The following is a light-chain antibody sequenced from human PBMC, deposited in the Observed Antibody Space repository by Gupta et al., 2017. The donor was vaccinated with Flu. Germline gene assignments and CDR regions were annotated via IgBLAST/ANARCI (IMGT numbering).Light chain of an antibody. CDR3: MQGLRAHKT. CDR2: LGS. V-gene: IGKV2-28*01. Sequence: DIVMTQSPLSLAVTPGEPASISCRSTQSLLQTNGYTYLDWYLQKPGQSPQLLIYLGSNRASGVPDRFSGSGSGTDFTLKISRVEAEDVGVYFCMQGLRAHKTFGQGTKLEIK. CDR1: QSLLQTNGYTY. J-gene: IGKJ2*01.